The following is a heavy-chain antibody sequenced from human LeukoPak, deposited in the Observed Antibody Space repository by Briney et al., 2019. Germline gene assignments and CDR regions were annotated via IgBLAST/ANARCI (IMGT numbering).Heavy chain of an antibody. CDR3: VKLTWGHYDSSGYSETDY. Sequence: GGSLRLSCAASGFTFSSYWMHWVRQAPGKGLVWVSRINSDGSSTSYADSVKGRFTISRDNAKNTLYLQMNSLRAEDTAVYYCVKLTWGHYDSSGYSETDYWGQGTLVTVSS. D-gene: IGHD3-22*01. J-gene: IGHJ4*02. V-gene: IGHV3-74*01. CDR1: GFTFSSYW. CDR2: INSDGSST.